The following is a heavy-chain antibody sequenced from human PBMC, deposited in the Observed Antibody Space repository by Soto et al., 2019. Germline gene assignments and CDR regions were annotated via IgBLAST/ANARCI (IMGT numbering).Heavy chain of an antibody. Sequence: PSETLSLTCAVYGGSFSCYYWSWIRQPPGKGLEWIGEINHSGSTNYNPSLKSRVTISVDTSKNQFSLKLSSVTAADTAVYYCARGPRIXHYDFWSGYYNGYYFDYWGPGTLVTVSS. D-gene: IGHD3-3*01. V-gene: IGHV4-34*01. CDR3: ARGPRIXHYDFWSGYYNGYYFDY. CDR2: INHSGST. J-gene: IGHJ4*02. CDR1: GGSFSCYY.